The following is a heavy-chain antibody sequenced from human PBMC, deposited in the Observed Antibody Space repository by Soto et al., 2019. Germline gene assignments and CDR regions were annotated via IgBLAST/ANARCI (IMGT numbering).Heavy chain of an antibody. CDR2: TYYRSKWHY. V-gene: IGHV6-1*01. Sequence: QAQLQQSGPGLVKPSQTLSISCAISGDSVSNNSVAWNWVRQSPSRGLEWLGRTYYRSKWHYDYAPSVRTRITINADTSKNHFSLQLNSVSPEDAAVYYCARTLRGRGVKYFDDWGQGTLVTVSS. CDR3: ARTLRGRGVKYFDD. D-gene: IGHD3-10*01. CDR1: GDSVSNNSVA. J-gene: IGHJ4*02.